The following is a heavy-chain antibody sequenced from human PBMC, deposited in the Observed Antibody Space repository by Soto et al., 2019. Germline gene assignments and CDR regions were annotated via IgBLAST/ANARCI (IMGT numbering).Heavy chain of an antibody. CDR3: AKLLARYYYGSSGYSHFDY. J-gene: IGHJ4*02. D-gene: IGHD3-22*01. CDR1: GSTFSSYW. CDR2: ISYDGSNK. V-gene: IGHV3-30*18. Sequence: GGSLRLSCAASGSTFSSYWMHWVRQAPGKGLEWVAVISYDGSNKYYADSVKGRFTISRDNSKNTLYLQMNSLRAEDTAVYYCAKLLARYYYGSSGYSHFDYWGQGTLVTVS.